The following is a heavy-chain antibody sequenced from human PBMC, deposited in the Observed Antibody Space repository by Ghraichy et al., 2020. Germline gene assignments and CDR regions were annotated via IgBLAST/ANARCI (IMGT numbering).Heavy chain of an antibody. D-gene: IGHD2-2*01. CDR2: INPSGGST. V-gene: IGHV1-46*02. CDR3: ARRSLGYCSSTSCLGVAFDI. Sequence: ASVKVSCKASGYPFNSYYIHWVRQAPGQGPEWMGIINPSGGSTNFAQRFQGRLTLTRDTSTSTVYMELNNLRSEDTAVYYCARRSLGYCSSTSCLGVAFDIWGQGTMVTVS. CDR1: GYPFNSYY. J-gene: IGHJ3*02.